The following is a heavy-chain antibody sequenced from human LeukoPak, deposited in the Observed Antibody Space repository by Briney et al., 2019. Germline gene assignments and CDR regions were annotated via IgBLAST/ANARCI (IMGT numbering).Heavy chain of an antibody. CDR3: ARAKIHGGNSVAADFDY. CDR2: IYYSGST. Sequence: PSETLSLTCTVSGGSISSGVYYWSWIRQPPGKGLEWIGYIYYSGSTYYNPSLKSRVTISVDTSKNQFSLKLSSVTAADTAVYYCARAKIHGGNSVAADFDYWGQGTLVTVSS. CDR1: GGSISSGVYY. D-gene: IGHD4-23*01. J-gene: IGHJ4*02. V-gene: IGHV4-30-4*01.